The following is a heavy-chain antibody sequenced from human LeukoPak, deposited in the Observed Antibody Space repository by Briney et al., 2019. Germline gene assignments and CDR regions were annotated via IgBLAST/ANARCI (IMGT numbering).Heavy chain of an antibody. Sequence: GGSLRLSCAASGFTFSDYAMTWVRQAPGKGLEWVATISGSGAMTYYADSVKGRFTVSGDNSKNTLYLQMNSLRAEDTAVYYCAKEGPKSIAATGYYMDVWGKGTTVTISS. J-gene: IGHJ6*03. V-gene: IGHV3-23*01. CDR1: GFTFSDYA. CDR3: AKEGPKSIAATGYYMDV. CDR2: ISGSGAMT. D-gene: IGHD6-25*01.